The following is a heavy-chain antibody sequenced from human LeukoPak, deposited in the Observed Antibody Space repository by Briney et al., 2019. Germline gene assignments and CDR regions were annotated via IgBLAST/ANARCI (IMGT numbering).Heavy chain of an antibody. D-gene: IGHD6-25*01. CDR1: GFTFSSYD. V-gene: IGHV3-13*01. J-gene: IGHJ6*02. Sequence: GGSLRLSCAASGFTFSSYDMHWVRQATGKGLEWVSAIGTAGDTYYPGSVKGRFTISRENAKNSLYLQMNSLRAGDTAVYYCARGGRIAAGGMDVWGQGTTVTVSS. CDR2: IGTAGDT. CDR3: ARGGRIAAGGMDV.